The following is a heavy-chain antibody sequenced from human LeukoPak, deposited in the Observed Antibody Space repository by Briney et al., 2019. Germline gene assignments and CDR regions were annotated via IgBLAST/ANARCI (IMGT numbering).Heavy chain of an antibody. V-gene: IGHV3-7*03. D-gene: IGHD4/OR15-4a*01. Sequence: PGGSLRLSCAASGFTVSSNYMSWVRQAPGKGLEWVANIDEDGVEKLYVDSVKGRFTISRDNARKLVYLQMNSLRAEDTALYYCARDQGAPGDYWGQGTLVTVSS. CDR3: ARDQGAPGDY. J-gene: IGHJ4*02. CDR2: IDEDGVEK. CDR1: GFTVSSNY.